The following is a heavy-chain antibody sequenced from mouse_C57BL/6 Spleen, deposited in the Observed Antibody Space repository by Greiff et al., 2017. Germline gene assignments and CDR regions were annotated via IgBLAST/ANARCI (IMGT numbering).Heavy chain of an antibody. CDR3: ARRELPPYYFDY. J-gene: IGHJ2*01. Sequence: VQLQQPGAELVKPGASVKMSCKASGYTFTSYWITWVKQRPGQGLEWIGDIYPGSGSTNYNEKFKSKATLTVDTSSSTAYMQLSSLTSEDSAVYYCARRELPPYYFDYWGQGTTLTVSS. V-gene: IGHV1-55*01. D-gene: IGHD6-1*01. CDR1: GYTFTSYW. CDR2: IYPGSGST.